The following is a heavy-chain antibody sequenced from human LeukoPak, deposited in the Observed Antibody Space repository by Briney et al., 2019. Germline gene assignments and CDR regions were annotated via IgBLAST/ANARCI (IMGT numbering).Heavy chain of an antibody. CDR2: ISSSSSYI. D-gene: IGHD2-15*01. CDR1: GFTFSSYS. Sequence: KTGGSLRLSCAASGFTFSSYSMNWVRQAPGKGLEWVSSISSSSSYIYYADSVKGRFTISRDNAKNSLYLQMNSLRAADTAVYYCARYCSGGSCYRTEIDYWGQGTLVTVSS. CDR3: ARYCSGGSCYRTEIDY. V-gene: IGHV3-21*01. J-gene: IGHJ4*02.